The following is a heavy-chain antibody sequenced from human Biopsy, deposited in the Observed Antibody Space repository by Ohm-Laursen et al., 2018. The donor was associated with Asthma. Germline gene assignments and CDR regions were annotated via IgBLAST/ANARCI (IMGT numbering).Heavy chain of an antibody. V-gene: IGHV3-30*03. CDR2: ISSDVRE. CDR3: ARVSSYWAFDP. J-gene: IGHJ5*02. D-gene: IGHD3-16*02. Sequence: SLRLSCAASGFTFRNFGMHWVRQAPGKGLEWVALISSDVREWYADSVKGRFTISRDNSKNTLYLQMNSLRAEDTALYYCARVSSYWAFDPWGQGTLVTVSS. CDR1: GFTFRNFG.